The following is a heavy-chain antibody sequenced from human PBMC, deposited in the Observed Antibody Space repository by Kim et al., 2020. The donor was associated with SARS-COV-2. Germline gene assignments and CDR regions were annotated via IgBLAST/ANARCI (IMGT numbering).Heavy chain of an antibody. J-gene: IGHJ4*02. D-gene: IGHD4-17*01. CDR1: GGSFSGYY. Sequence: ETLSLTCAVYGGSFSGYYWSWIRQPPGKGLEWIGEINHSGSTNYNPSLKSRVTISVDTSKNQFSLKLSSVTAADTAVYYCARADYGVLFDYWGQGTLVTVSS. CDR3: ARADYGVLFDY. CDR2: INHSGST. V-gene: IGHV4-34*01.